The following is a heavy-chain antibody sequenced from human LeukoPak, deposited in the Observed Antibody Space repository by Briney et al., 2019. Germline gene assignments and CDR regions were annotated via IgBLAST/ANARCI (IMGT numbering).Heavy chain of an antibody. Sequence: GGSLRLSCAASGFAFSAYDMHWVRQATGKGLEWVSAISTTDDTYYPGSVKGRFTISRENAKSSLYLQMNSLRAEDTAVYYCAGGRSGSYFDSWGQGTLVAVSS. CDR1: GFAFSAYD. CDR2: ISTTDDT. V-gene: IGHV3-13*04. CDR3: AGGRSGSYFDS. J-gene: IGHJ4*02. D-gene: IGHD1-26*01.